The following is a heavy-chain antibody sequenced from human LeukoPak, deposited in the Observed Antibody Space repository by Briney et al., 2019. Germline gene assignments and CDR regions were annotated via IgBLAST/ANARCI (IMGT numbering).Heavy chain of an antibody. CDR2: IRYDGRNK. D-gene: IGHD3-9*01. V-gene: IGHV3-30*02. Sequence: GGSLRLSCAASGFTFSTYGMHWVRQAPGKGLEWVAFIRYDGRNKYYADSVKGRFTISRDDSKNTLYLQMNSLKTEDTAVYYCTTLNHLRYFDWLPAFDIWGQGTMVTVSS. CDR1: GFTFSTYG. J-gene: IGHJ3*02. CDR3: TTLNHLRYFDWLPAFDI.